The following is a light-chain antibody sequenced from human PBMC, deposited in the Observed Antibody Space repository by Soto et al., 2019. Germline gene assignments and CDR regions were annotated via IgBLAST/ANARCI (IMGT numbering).Light chain of an antibody. CDR2: DAS. CDR3: QHLRT. V-gene: IGKV1-5*01. Sequence: DIQMTQSPSTLSASVGDRVTITCRASQSISSWLAWYQQKPGKAPKLLIYDASSLESGVPSRLSGSGSETEFALTISSLQPDDFASYYCQHLRTFGQGTKVEIK. CDR1: QSISSW. J-gene: IGKJ1*01.